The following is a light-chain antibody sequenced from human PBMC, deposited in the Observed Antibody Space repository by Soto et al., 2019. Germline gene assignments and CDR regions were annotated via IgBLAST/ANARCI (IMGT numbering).Light chain of an antibody. J-gene: IGKJ4*01. CDR1: QSISDY. V-gene: IGKV1-39*01. CDR2: AAS. CDR3: QQTYRTPPT. Sequence: DIQMTQSPSSLCASVGDRVTISCPASQSISDYLNWYQQKPGKAPKLQIYAASSLQSGVSSRFSDSGSGTDFTLTISGLQPADFATYYCQQTYRTPPTFGGGTKVEI.